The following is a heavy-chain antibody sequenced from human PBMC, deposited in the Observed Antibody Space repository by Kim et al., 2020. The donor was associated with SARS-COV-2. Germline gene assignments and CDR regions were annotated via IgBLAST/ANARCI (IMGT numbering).Heavy chain of an antibody. D-gene: IGHD4-17*01. Sequence: TTYNPSHKNRVPISVDPSKSQFSLKLSSVTAADTAVYYCARETTVIPFDYWGQGTLVTVSS. J-gene: IGHJ4*02. V-gene: IGHV4-34*01. CDR2: T. CDR3: ARETTVIPFDY.